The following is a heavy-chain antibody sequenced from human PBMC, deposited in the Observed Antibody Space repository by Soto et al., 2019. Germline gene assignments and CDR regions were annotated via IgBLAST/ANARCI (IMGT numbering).Heavy chain of an antibody. J-gene: IGHJ6*02. CDR3: ARERTLVVVAATSMDV. CDR1: GYTFTSYY. V-gene: IGHV1-46*01. D-gene: IGHD2-15*01. Sequence: ASVKVSCKASGYTFTSYYMHWVRQAPGQGLEWMGIINPSGGSTSYAQKFQGRVTITADKSTSTAYMELSSLRSEDTAVYYCARERTLVVVAATSMDVWGQGTTVTVSS. CDR2: INPSGGST.